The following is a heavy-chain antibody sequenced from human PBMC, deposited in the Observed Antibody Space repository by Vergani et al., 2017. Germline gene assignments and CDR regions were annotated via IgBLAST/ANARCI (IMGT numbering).Heavy chain of an antibody. Sequence: EVQLLESGGGLAQPGGSLRLSCAASGFTFRNYAMTWVRQAPGKGLEWVSIISDNGGTTYYADSVKGRFTISRDNAKNSLYLDMSSLRAEDTAVYYCVRDVRVSPTWGQGTLVAVSS. V-gene: IGHV3-23*01. CDR1: GFTFRNYA. J-gene: IGHJ3*01. CDR2: ISDNGGTT. CDR3: VRDVRVSPT.